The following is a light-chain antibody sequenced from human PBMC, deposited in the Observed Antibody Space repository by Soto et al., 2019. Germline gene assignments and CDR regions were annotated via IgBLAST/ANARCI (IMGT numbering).Light chain of an antibody. CDR2: GAS. CDR3: QHLTGYRYT. V-gene: IGKV1-9*01. CDR1: QTISSS. J-gene: IGKJ2*01. Sequence: LTQSPGSLSASVGERATISCRASQTISSSLAWYQHKPGQAPRLLIYGASTLATWVPSRFSGSGSGTEVTLTISSLQAEDFAMYYCQHLTGYRYTFGQGTGLEIK.